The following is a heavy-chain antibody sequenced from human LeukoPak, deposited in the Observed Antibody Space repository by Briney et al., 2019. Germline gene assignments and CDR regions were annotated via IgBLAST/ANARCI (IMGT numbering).Heavy chain of an antibody. V-gene: IGHV3-7*03. J-gene: IGHJ4*02. D-gene: IGHD2-15*01. CDR1: GFPFSSYW. CDR2: IKQDGSKK. Sequence: GGSLRLSCVASGFPFSSYWMTWVRQAPGKGLEWVANIKQDGSKKSYVDSVKGRFTISRDNAKNSLYLQMNSLRAEDTAVYHCANGWSPDYWGRGTLVTVS. CDR3: ANGWSPDY.